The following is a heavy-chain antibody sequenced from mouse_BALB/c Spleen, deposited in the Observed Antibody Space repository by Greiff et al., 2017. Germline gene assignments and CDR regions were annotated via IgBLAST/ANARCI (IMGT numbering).Heavy chain of an antibody. D-gene: IGHD2-4*01. Sequence: EVQLQQSGPELVKPGASVKISCKASGYTFTDYNMYWVKQSHGKSLEWIGYIYPYNGGTGYNQKFKSKATLTVDNSSSTAYMELRSLTSEDSAVYYCARRSIYYDYEGVDYWGQGTTLTVSS. J-gene: IGHJ2*01. CDR1: GYTFTDYN. CDR3: ARRSIYYDYEGVDY. V-gene: IGHV1S29*02. CDR2: IYPYNGGT.